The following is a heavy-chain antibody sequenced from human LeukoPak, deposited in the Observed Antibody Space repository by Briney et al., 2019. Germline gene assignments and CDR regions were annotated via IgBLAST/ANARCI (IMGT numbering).Heavy chain of an antibody. CDR1: GFIFSHYY. J-gene: IGHJ4*02. D-gene: IGHD2-21*02. V-gene: IGHV3-74*01. CDR3: VREYPDCGGDCLAY. Sequence: GGSLRLSCAASGFIFSHYYMHWVRQAPGKGLVWVSCIRSDGGNIGYPASVKGRFTISRDNAKNTLYLQMNSLRGEGTAVYYCVREYPDCGGDCLAYWGQGTLVTVSS. CDR2: IRSDGGNI.